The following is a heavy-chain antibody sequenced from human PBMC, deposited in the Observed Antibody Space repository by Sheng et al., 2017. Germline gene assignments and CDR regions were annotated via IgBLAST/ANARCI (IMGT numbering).Heavy chain of an antibody. CDR3: AKDYLGSRWCNWFDP. Sequence: ESGGGVVQPGRSLRLSCTASGFTFSTYGMHWVRQAPGKGLEWVAMISYDGRTKKYADSVMGRFTISRDISSNTLFLEMNSLRAEDTAVYYCAKDYLGSRWCNWFDPWGQGTLVTVSS. J-gene: IGHJ5*02. D-gene: IGHD6-13*01. V-gene: IGHV3-30*18. CDR1: GFTFSTYG. CDR2: ISYDGRTK.